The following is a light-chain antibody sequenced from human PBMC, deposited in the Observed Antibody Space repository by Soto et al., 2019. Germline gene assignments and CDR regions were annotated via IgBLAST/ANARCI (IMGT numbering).Light chain of an antibody. V-gene: IGKV1-33*01. CDR3: QQYDNLPPSRRT. CDR1: QDISNY. Sequence: DIQMTQSPSSLSASVGDRVTITCQASQDISNYLNWYQQKPGKAPKLLIYDASNLETGVPSRFSGSGSGTDFTFTISSLQPEDIATYYCQQYDNLPPSRRTFGQGTRLEIK. J-gene: IGKJ5*01. CDR2: DAS.